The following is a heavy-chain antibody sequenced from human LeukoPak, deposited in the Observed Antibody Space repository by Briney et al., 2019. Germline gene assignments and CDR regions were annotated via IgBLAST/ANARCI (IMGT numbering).Heavy chain of an antibody. CDR3: ARGTAARPLLFDY. V-gene: IGHV1-69*13. CDR2: IIPIFGTA. Sequence: SVKVSCKASGGTFSSYAISWVRQAPGQGLEWMGGIIPIFGTANYAQKFQGRVTITADESTSTAYMELSSLRSEDTAVYYCARGTAARPLLFDYWGQGTLVTVSS. CDR1: GGTFSSYA. J-gene: IGHJ4*02. D-gene: IGHD6-6*01.